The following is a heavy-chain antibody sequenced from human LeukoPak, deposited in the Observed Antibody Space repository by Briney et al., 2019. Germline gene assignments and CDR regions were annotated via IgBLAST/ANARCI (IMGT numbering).Heavy chain of an antibody. CDR3: TLASIAARFDY. J-gene: IGHJ4*02. D-gene: IGHD6-6*01. Sequence: PGGSLRLSCTASGFTFGDYAMSWVRQAPRKGLEGVGFTRSKAYGGTTEYAASVTGRFTISRDDSKSIAYLQMNILKTEDTAVYYCTLASIAARFDYWGQGTLVTVSS. CDR1: GFTFGDYA. V-gene: IGHV3-49*04. CDR2: TRSKAYGGTT.